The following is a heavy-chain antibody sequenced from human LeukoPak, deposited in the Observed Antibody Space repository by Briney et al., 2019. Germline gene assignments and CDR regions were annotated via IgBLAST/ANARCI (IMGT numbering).Heavy chain of an antibody. J-gene: IGHJ4*02. D-gene: IGHD6-19*01. Sequence: PGGSLRLSCAASGFTFSTYGLHWVRQAPGKGLEWVALIWYDGSNKYYADSVKGRFTIPRDNSKNTLYLQMNSLRAEDTAVYYCAREKQKYSSGWYCLDYWGQGTLVTVSS. CDR3: AREKQKYSSGWYCLDY. V-gene: IGHV3-33*01. CDR2: IWYDGSNK. CDR1: GFTFSTYG.